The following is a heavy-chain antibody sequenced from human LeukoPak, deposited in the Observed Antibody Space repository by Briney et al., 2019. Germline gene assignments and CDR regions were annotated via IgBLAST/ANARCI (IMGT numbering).Heavy chain of an antibody. D-gene: IGHD3-22*01. CDR1: GYTFTGYY. Sequence: ASVKVSCKASGYTFTGYYMHWVRQAPGQGLEWMGWINPNSGGTNYAQKFQGRVTMTRDTSISTAYMELSRLRSDDTAVYYCARDYSYYYDSSGYGYWGQGTLVTVSS. CDR2: INPNSGGT. CDR3: ARDYSYYYDSSGYGY. J-gene: IGHJ4*02. V-gene: IGHV1-2*02.